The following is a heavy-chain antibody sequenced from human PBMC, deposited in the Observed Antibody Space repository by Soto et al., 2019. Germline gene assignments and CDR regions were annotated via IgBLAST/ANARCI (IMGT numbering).Heavy chain of an antibody. Sequence: QVQLQQWGAGLLKPSETLSLTCAVYGGSFSGFQWTWIRQTPEKGLEWIGEINDSGNINYNPSLKSRVTILVDTAKKQISLRLSSVTAADTAVYYCARGLRLWFGEFYRRGGYCYYMDVWGKGTTVPVSS. CDR1: GGSFSGFQ. J-gene: IGHJ6*03. V-gene: IGHV4-34*02. CDR2: INDSGNI. CDR3: ARGLRLWFGEFYRRGGYCYYMDV. D-gene: IGHD3-10*01.